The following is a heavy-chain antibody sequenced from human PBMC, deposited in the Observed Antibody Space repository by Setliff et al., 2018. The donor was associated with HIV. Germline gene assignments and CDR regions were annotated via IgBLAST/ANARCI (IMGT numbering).Heavy chain of an antibody. D-gene: IGHD2-2*01. Sequence: RASVKVSCKTSGYSFADYGITWVRQAPGQGLEWMGWISTYNGNTNYAQKLQGRVTMTSEISTRTAYMEVRSLRSDDTAVYYCARGPYCSSSTCYGPLYYYYYMDVWGKGTKVTVSS. CDR1: GYSFADYG. CDR3: ARGPYCSSSTCYGPLYYYYYMDV. CDR2: ISTYNGNT. J-gene: IGHJ6*03. V-gene: IGHV1-18*04.